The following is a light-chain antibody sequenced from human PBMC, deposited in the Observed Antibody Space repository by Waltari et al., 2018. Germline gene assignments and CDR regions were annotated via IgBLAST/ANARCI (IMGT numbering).Light chain of an antibody. Sequence: DIQMSQSPSTLSASIGDRVTLTCRASQNIKTWVACYQQKPGKAPKFLVYKASSLNNGVPSRFTGSGSGTDFTLTITSLQPDDYATYFCQQYDTYPLTFGGGTKVEIK. CDR3: QQYDTYPLT. V-gene: IGKV1-5*03. J-gene: IGKJ4*01. CDR1: QNIKTW. CDR2: KAS.